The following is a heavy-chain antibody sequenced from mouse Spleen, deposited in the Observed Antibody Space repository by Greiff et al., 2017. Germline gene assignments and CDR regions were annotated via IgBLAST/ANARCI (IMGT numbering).Heavy chain of an antibody. CDR3: ARTGAGYFDV. J-gene: IGHJ1*01. D-gene: IGHD4-1*01. Sequence: EVQVVESGGGLVKPGGSLKLSCAASGFTFSSYAMSWVRQTPEKRLEWVATISSGGSYTYYPDSVKGRFTISRDNAKNTLYLQMSSLRSEDTAMYYCARTGAGYFDVWGAGTTVTVSS. V-gene: IGHV5-9-3*01. CDR1: GFTFSSYA. CDR2: ISSGGSYT.